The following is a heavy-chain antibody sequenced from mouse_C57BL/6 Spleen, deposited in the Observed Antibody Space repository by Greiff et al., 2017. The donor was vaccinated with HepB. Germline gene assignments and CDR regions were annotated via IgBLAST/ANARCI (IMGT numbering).Heavy chain of an antibody. V-gene: IGHV5-17*01. CDR2: ISSGSSTI. J-gene: IGHJ4*01. CDR3: ARKRVLYAMDY. CDR1: GFTFSDYG. Sequence: EVKLVESGGGLVKPGGSLKLSCAASGFTFSDYGMHWVRQAPEKGLEWVAYISSGSSTIYYADTVKGRFTISRDNAKNTLFLQMTSLRSEDTAMYYCARKRVLYAMDYWGQGTSVTVSS.